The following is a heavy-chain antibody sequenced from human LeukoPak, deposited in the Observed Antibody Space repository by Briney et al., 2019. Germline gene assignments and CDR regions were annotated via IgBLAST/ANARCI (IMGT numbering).Heavy chain of an antibody. CDR3: ARYDILTGYYTDY. V-gene: IGHV4-31*03. Sequence: PSETLSLTCTVSGGSISSGGYYWSWIREHPGKDLEWIGYIYYSGSTYYSPSLKSRVTISVDTSKNQFSLKLSSVTAADTAVYYCARYDILTGYYTDYWGQGTLVTVSS. D-gene: IGHD3-9*01. J-gene: IGHJ4*02. CDR1: GGSISSGGYY. CDR2: IYYSGST.